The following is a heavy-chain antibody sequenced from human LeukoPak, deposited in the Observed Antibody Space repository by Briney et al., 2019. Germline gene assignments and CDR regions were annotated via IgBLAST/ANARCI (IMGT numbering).Heavy chain of an antibody. Sequence: TGGSLRLSCAASGFTFSSYSMNSVRQAPGKGLEWVSSISSSSSYIYYVDSVKGRFTISRDNAKNSQYLQMNSLRADDTAVYHCASPLYSSSSVWGQGTLVTVSS. CDR3: ASPLYSSSSV. V-gene: IGHV3-21*01. D-gene: IGHD6-6*01. CDR2: ISSSSSYI. CDR1: GFTFSSYS. J-gene: IGHJ4*02.